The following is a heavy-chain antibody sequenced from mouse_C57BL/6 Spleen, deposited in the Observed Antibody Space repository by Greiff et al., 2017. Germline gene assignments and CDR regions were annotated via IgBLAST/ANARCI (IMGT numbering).Heavy chain of an antibody. V-gene: IGHV1-72*01. CDR1: GYTFTSYW. Sequence: VQLQQPGAELVKPGASVKLSCKASGYTFTSYWMHWVKQRPGRGLEWIGRIDPSSGGTKYNEKFKSKATLTVDKPSSTAYMQLSSLTSEDSAVYYCARGTTVVARYFDVWGTGTTVTVSS. CDR2: IDPSSGGT. J-gene: IGHJ1*03. CDR3: ARGTTVVARYFDV. D-gene: IGHD1-1*01.